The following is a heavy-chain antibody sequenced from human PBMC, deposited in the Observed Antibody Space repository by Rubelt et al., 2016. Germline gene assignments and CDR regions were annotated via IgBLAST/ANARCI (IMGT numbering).Heavy chain of an antibody. J-gene: IGHJ4*02. Sequence: QVQLQESGPGLVKPSQTLSLTCAVSGGSISSGGYSWSWIRQPPGKGLEWIGYIYHSGSTYYNPARKSRGTISVDRPKHQVSLKLGSVTAADTAVYYCARLSGYDSHYFDYWGQGTLVTVSS. CDR1: GGSISSGGYS. CDR2: IYHSGST. D-gene: IGHD5-12*01. CDR3: ARLSGYDSHYFDY. V-gene: IGHV4-30-2*01.